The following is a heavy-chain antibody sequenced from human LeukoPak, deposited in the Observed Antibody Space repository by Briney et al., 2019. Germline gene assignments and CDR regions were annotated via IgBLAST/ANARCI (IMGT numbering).Heavy chain of an antibody. J-gene: IGHJ4*02. D-gene: IGHD1-26*01. CDR2: IYHSGTT. V-gene: IGHV4-38-2*01. CDR1: GYSISSGYY. Sequence: PSETLSLTCAVSGYSISSGYYWGWIRQPPGKGLEWIGTIYHSGTTYYNPSLKSRVTISVDTSKNQFSLKLSSVTAADTAVYYCARGWSYPYYFDYWGQGTLVTVSS. CDR3: ARGWSYPYYFDY.